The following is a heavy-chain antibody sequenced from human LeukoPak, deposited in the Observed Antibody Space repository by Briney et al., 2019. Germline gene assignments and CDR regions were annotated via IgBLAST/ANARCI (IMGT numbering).Heavy chain of an antibody. Sequence: PSETLSLTCAVSGGSISSSNWWSWVRQPPGKGLEWIGSIYYSGSTYYNPSLKSRVTISVDTSKNQFSLKLSSVTAADTAVYYCAIDPYYDFWSGYYRLSYFDYWGQGTLVTVSS. V-gene: IGHV4-4*02. CDR2: IYYSGST. CDR1: GGSISSSNW. D-gene: IGHD3-3*01. CDR3: AIDPYYDFWSGYYRLSYFDY. J-gene: IGHJ4*02.